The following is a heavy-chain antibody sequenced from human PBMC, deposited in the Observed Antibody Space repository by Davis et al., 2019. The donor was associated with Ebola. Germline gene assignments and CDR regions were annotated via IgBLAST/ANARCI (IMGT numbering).Heavy chain of an antibody. V-gene: IGHV3-23*01. CDR3: AKDLTSYYGSGDFFDY. CDR2: ISASGGAT. Sequence: GESLKISCAASGFLFSSYDMSWVRQAPGRGLEWVSSISASGGATFYADSVKGRIVMSRDNSNDTLYLRMNNLRAEDTAIYYCAKDLTSYYGSGDFFDYWGQGILVTVSS. J-gene: IGHJ4*02. D-gene: IGHD3-10*01. CDR1: GFLFSSYD.